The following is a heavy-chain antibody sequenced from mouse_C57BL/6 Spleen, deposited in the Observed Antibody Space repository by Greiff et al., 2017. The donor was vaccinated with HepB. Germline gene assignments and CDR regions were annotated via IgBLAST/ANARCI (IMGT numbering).Heavy chain of an antibody. J-gene: IGHJ1*03. V-gene: IGHV7-3*01. CDR2: IRNKANGYTT. CDR1: GFTFTDYY. CDR3: ARSFYYDYEGWYFDV. D-gene: IGHD2-4*01. Sequence: EVKLMESGGGLVQPGGSLSLSCAASGFTFTDYYMSWVRQPPGKALEWLGFIRNKANGYTTEYSASVKGRFTISRDNSQSILYLQMNALRAEDSATYYCARSFYYDYEGWYFDVWGTGTTVTVSS.